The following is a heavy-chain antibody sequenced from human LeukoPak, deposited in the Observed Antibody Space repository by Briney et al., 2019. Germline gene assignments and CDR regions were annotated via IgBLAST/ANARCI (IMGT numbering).Heavy chain of an antibody. V-gene: IGHV3-30*18. CDR1: GFTFSSYG. J-gene: IGHJ4*02. Sequence: GGSLRLSCAASGFTFSSYGMHWVRQAPGKGLEWVAVISYDGSNKYYADSVKGRFTISRDNSKNTLYLQMNSLRAEDTAVYYCAKDYYDSSGLIDYWGQGTLVTVSS. D-gene: IGHD3-22*01. CDR2: ISYDGSNK. CDR3: AKDYYDSSGLIDY.